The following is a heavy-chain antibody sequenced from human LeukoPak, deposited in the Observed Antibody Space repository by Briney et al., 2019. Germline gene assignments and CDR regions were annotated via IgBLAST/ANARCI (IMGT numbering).Heavy chain of an antibody. CDR3: ARWVSSSSGYNWFDP. CDR1: GGSISSYY. J-gene: IGHJ5*02. D-gene: IGHD6-6*01. Sequence: SETLSLTCTVSGGSISSYYWSWIRQPPGKGLEWIGYIYYSGSTNYNPSLKSRVTISVDTSKNQFSLKLSSVTAADTAVYYCARWVSSSSGYNWFDPWGQGTLVTVSS. CDR2: IYYSGST. V-gene: IGHV4-59*01.